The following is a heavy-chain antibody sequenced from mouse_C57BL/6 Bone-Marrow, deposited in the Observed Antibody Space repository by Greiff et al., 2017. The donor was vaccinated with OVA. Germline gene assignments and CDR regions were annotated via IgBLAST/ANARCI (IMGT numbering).Heavy chain of an antibody. J-gene: IGHJ2*01. D-gene: IGHD1-1*01. CDR3: ATSESSNRYGSSYYFDY. CDR2: IDPSDSYT. V-gene: IGHV1-50*01. Sequence: VQLQQPGAELVKPGASVKLSCKASGYTFTSYWMQWVKQRPGQGLEWIGEIDPSDSYTNYNQKFKGKATLPVDTSSSTAYMQLSSLTSEDSAIYYCATSESSNRYGSSYYFDYWGQGTTLTVSS. CDR1: GYTFTSYW.